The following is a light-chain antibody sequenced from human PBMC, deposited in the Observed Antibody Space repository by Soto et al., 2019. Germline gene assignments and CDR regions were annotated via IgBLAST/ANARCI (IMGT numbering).Light chain of an antibody. CDR2: GVS. CDR1: QSVSSNY. CDR3: QHYGDSPRR. V-gene: IGKV3-20*01. J-gene: IGKJ1*01. Sequence: EIVLTQSPGTLSLSPGERATLSCRASQSVSSNYLAWYQQKPGQAPRLLVYGVSSRATGIPDRLTGSGSGTDFTLTISRLEPEDFAVYYCQHYGDSPRRFGQGTKVEIK.